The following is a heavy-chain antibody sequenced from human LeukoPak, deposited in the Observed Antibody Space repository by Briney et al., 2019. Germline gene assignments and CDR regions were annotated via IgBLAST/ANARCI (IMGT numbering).Heavy chain of an antibody. CDR3: ARDSSRWSSEYFQN. CDR1: GFTFSSYA. V-gene: IGHV3-11*05. J-gene: IGHJ1*01. CDR2: ISSSSSYT. Sequence: PGGSLRLSCAASGFTFSSYAMSWVRQAPGKGLEWVSYISSSSSYTNYADSVKGRFTISRDNAKNSLFLQMNSLRVEDTAVYYCARDSSRWSSEYFQNWGQGTLVTVSS. D-gene: IGHD6-13*01.